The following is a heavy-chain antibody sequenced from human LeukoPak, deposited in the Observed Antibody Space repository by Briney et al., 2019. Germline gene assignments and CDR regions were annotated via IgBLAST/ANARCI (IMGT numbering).Heavy chain of an antibody. CDR1: GYSFTSYW. CDR3: ARHLAEATQYQLLEGYYYYYMDV. J-gene: IGHJ6*03. D-gene: IGHD2-2*01. CDR2: IYPGDSDT. Sequence: GESLKISCKGSGYSFTSYWIGWVRQMPGKGLEWMGIIYPGDSDTRYSPSFQGQVTISADKSISTAYLQWSSLKASDTAMYYCARHLAEATQYQLLEGYYYYYMDVWGKGTTVTVSS. V-gene: IGHV5-51*01.